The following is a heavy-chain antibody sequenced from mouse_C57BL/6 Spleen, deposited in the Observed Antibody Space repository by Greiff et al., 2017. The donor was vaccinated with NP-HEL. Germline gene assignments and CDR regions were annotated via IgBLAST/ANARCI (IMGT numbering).Heavy chain of an antibody. CDR3: MGFAY. CDR1: GYTFTDYE. J-gene: IGHJ3*01. Sequence: QVQLQQPGAELVRPGASVTLSCKASGYTFTDYEMHWVKQTPVHGLEWIGSIDPETGGTAYNQKFKGKAILTADKSSSTAYMELRSLTSEDSAVYYCMGFAYWGQGTLVTVSA. CDR2: IDPETGGT. V-gene: IGHV1-15*01.